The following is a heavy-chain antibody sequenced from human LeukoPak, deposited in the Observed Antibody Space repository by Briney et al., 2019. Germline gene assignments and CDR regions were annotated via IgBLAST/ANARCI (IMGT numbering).Heavy chain of an antibody. D-gene: IGHD3-22*01. CDR3: ARRSGIYDSSGGLDY. J-gene: IGHJ4*02. V-gene: IGHV4-59*08. Sequence: PSETLSLTCTVSGGSISSYYWSWIRQPPGKGLEWIGYIYYSGRTNYNPSLKSRVTISVDTSKNQFSLKLSSVTAADTAVYYCARRSGIYDSSGGLDYWGQGTLVTVSS. CDR2: IYYSGRT. CDR1: GGSISSYY.